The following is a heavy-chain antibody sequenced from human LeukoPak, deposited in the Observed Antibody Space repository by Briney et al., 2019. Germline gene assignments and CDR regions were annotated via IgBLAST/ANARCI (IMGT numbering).Heavy chain of an antibody. CDR2: IYYSGST. J-gene: IGHJ4*02. D-gene: IGHD1-14*01. CDR1: GGSISSGGYY. Sequence: SQTLSLTCTVSGGSISSGGYYWSWIRQHPGKGLEWIGYIYYSGSTYYNPSLKSRVTISVDTSKNQFSLKLSSETAADTAVYYCARERTSHEMSFDYWGQGTLVTVSS. CDR3: ARERTSHEMSFDY. V-gene: IGHV4-31*03.